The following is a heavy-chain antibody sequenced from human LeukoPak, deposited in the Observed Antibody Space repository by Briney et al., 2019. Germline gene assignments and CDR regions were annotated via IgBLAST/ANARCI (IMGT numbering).Heavy chain of an antibody. Sequence: ASVKVSCKATGFTFTNYDINWVRQATGQGLEWMGWMNPINGNTSYAQKLQGRVTMTTDTSTSTAYMELRSLRSDDTAVYYCARVKWYYGSGSYYIDYYYYYGMDVWGQGTTVTVSS. J-gene: IGHJ6*02. D-gene: IGHD3-10*01. CDR1: GFTFTNYD. V-gene: IGHV1-8*01. CDR3: ARVKWYYGSGSYYIDYYYYYGMDV. CDR2: MNPINGNT.